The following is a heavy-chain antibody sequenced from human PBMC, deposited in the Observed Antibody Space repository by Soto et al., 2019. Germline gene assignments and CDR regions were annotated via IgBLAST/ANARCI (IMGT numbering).Heavy chain of an antibody. CDR1: SGSISSSNW. D-gene: IGHD5-12*01. V-gene: IGHV4-4*02. CDR3: ARESGYSGLDY. J-gene: IGHJ4*02. CDR2: IYHSGST. Sequence: SETLSLTCAVSSGSISSSNWWSWVRPPPGKGLGWIGEIYHSGSTNYNPSLKSRVTISVDKSKNQFSLKLSSVTAADTAVYYCARESGYSGLDYWGQGTLVTVSS.